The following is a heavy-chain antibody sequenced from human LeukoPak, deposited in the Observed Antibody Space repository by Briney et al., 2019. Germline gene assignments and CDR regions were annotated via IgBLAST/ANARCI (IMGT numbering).Heavy chain of an antibody. D-gene: IGHD3-9*01. V-gene: IGHV3-66*01. CDR1: GFTVSSNY. CDR3: ARYFDWLGSDY. Sequence: PGGSLRLSCAASGFTVSSNYMSWVRQAPGKGLEWVSVIYSGGSTYYADSVKGRFTISRDNSKNTLYLQMNSLRAEDTAVYYCARYFDWLGSDYWGQGTLVTVSS. J-gene: IGHJ4*02. CDR2: IYSGGST.